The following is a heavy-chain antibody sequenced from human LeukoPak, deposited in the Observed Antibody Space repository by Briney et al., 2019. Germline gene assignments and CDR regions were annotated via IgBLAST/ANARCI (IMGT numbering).Heavy chain of an antibody. Sequence: GGSLRLSCAASGFTFSTFEMNWVRQAPGKGLEWVSYISSSASTIYYADSVKGRFTISRDNAKNSLYLQMNSLRAEDTAVYYCASGYYDYVWGNYRNFDYWGQGTLVTVSS. J-gene: IGHJ4*02. V-gene: IGHV3-48*03. CDR3: ASGYYDYVWGNYRNFDY. D-gene: IGHD3-16*02. CDR1: GFTFSTFE. CDR2: ISSSASTI.